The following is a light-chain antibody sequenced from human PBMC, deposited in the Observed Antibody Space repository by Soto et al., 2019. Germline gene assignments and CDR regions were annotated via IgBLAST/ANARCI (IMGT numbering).Light chain of an antibody. CDR3: QQYLYSLGT. Sequence: IVLTQSPGTLSLSPGERATLSCSASQSVISTYLAWYQQKPGQAPRLLIYGASSRATGIPDRFSGSGSGTDFTLTISRLEPEDFAVYYCQQYLYSLGTFGQGTKVEIK. V-gene: IGKV3-20*01. J-gene: IGKJ1*01. CDR1: QSVISTY. CDR2: GAS.